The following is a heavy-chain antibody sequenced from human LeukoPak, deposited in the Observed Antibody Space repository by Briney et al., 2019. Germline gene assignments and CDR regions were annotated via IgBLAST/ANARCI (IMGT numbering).Heavy chain of an antibody. CDR1: GFTFSSYE. Sequence: GGSLRLSCAASGFTFSSYEMNWVRQAPGKGLEWVARTRNKANSYTTEYAASVKGRFTISRDESKNSLYLQMNSLKTEDTAVYYCSRYYYDSSDYRAFDYWGQGTLVTVSS. D-gene: IGHD3-22*01. V-gene: IGHV3-72*01. CDR2: TRNKANSYTT. CDR3: SRYYYDSSDYRAFDY. J-gene: IGHJ4*02.